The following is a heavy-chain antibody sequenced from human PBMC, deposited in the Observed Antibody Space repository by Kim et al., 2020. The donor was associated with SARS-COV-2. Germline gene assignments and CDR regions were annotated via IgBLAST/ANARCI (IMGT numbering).Heavy chain of an antibody. Sequence: SETLSLTCTVSGGSVSSYYWSWIRQPAGKGLEWIGRIYPSGSTNYNPSLKSRVSMSEDTSKNQVSLKLSSVTAADTAFYYCARDQFSSSAFDNWFDPSGQGILVTVSS. D-gene: IGHD6-6*01. CDR1: GGSVSSYY. V-gene: IGHV4-4*07. CDR3: ARDQFSSSAFDNWFDP. J-gene: IGHJ5*02. CDR2: IYPSGST.